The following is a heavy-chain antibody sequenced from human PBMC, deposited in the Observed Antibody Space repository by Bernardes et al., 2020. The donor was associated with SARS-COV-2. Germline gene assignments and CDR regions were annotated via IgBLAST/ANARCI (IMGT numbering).Heavy chain of an antibody. J-gene: IGHJ4*02. Sequence: GGSLRLSCAASGFTFSSYCMSWVRQAPGKGLEWVANIKQDGSEKYYVDSVKGRFTISRDNAKNSLYLQMNSLRAEDTAVYYCARLWFGELLPYFDYWGQGTLVTVSS. CDR2: IKQDGSEK. V-gene: IGHV3-7*03. CDR3: ARLWFGELLPYFDY. CDR1: GFTFSSYC. D-gene: IGHD3-10*01.